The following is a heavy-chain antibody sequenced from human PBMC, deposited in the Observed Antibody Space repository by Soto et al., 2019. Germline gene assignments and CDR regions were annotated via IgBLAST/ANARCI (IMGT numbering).Heavy chain of an antibody. CDR1: GFTFSSYA. Sequence: EVQLLESGGGLVQPGGSLRLSCAASGFTFSSYAMSWVRQAPGKGLEWVSAISGSGGSTYYADSVKGRFTISRDNSKNTLYLQMNSLRAEDTAVYYCALGRIQLWSSYVGLDAFDIWGQGTMVTVSS. V-gene: IGHV3-23*01. D-gene: IGHD5-18*01. CDR2: ISGSGGST. CDR3: ALGRIQLWSSYVGLDAFDI. J-gene: IGHJ3*02.